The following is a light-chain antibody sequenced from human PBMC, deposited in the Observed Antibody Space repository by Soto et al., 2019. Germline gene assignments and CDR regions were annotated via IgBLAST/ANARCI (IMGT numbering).Light chain of an antibody. V-gene: IGKV1-5*03. CDR1: QSISSW. CDR2: KAS. J-gene: IGKJ1*01. CDR3: QQYSDNWT. Sequence: DIQMTQSPSTLSASVGDRVTITCRASQSISSWLAWYQQKPGTAPKLLIYKASTLQSGVPSRFSGRGSGTEVTLIISSLQPDDFATYYCQQYSDNWTFCQGTKVEIK.